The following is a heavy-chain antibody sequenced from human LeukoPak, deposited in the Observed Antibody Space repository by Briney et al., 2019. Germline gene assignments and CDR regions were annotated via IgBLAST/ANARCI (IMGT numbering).Heavy chain of an antibody. D-gene: IGHD3-10*01. V-gene: IGHV5-51*01. CDR2: IYPGDSDS. CDR3: ARWFGEGGVEGDAFDI. Sequence: GESLKISCKGSGYSFSSYWIAWVRQMPGKGLEWMGIIYPGDSDSRYSPSFQGQVTISADKSISTAYLQWSSLKASDTAMYYCARWFGEGGVEGDAFDIWGQGTMVTVSS. CDR1: GYSFSSYW. J-gene: IGHJ3*02.